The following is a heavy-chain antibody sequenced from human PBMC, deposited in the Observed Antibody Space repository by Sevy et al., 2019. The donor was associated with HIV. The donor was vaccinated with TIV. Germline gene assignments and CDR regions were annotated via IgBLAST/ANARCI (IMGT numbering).Heavy chain of an antibody. V-gene: IGHV1-69*13. CDR3: ARDREDFYHYYGMDV. D-gene: IGHD3-10*01. Sequence: ASVKVSCKTSGGTFSSYAINWVRQAPGQGLEWMGGIIRLLGTTNYAQKFQGRVTITADESTNRVHMELSSLRSEDTAVYYCARDREDFYHYYGMDVWGQGTTVTVSS. CDR1: GGTFSSYA. J-gene: IGHJ6*02. CDR2: IIRLLGTT.